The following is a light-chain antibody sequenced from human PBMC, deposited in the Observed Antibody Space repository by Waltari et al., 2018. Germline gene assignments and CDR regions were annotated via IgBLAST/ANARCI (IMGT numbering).Light chain of an antibody. J-gene: IGKJ5*01. V-gene: IGKV3-11*01. CDR2: DAS. CDR1: QSIRVA. CDR3: QQRNDWPIT. Sequence: EIVLTQSPATLSLSPGERATLSCRASQSIRVAVAWYQHRPGQPPRLLISDASNRVTGIPGRFTGSGSGTDFTLTISSLEPEDSGVYYCQQRNDWPITFGQGTRLEIK.